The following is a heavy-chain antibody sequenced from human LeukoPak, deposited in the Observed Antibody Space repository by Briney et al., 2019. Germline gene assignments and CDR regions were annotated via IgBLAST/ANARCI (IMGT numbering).Heavy chain of an antibody. V-gene: IGHV3-30-3*01. CDR2: ISYDGSNK. CDR1: GFTFSSYA. Sequence: GGSLRLSCAASGFTFSSYAMHWVRQAPGKGLEWVAVISYDGSNKYYADSVKGRFTISRDNSKNTLYLQMNSLRAEDTAVYYCARVESSNWPVDYWGQGTLVTVSS. D-gene: IGHD6-13*01. J-gene: IGHJ4*02. CDR3: ARVESSNWPVDY.